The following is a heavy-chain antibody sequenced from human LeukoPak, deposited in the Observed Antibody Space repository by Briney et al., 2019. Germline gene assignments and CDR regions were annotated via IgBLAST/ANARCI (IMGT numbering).Heavy chain of an antibody. Sequence: GGSLRLSCAASGFIFDDYGMNWVRQAPGKGLEWVSGINWNGGSTAYADSVKGRFTISRDNAKNSLYLQMNSLRAEDTALYHCARGTTRSGGDAFDIWGQGTMVTVSS. CDR2: INWNGGST. CDR3: ARGTTRSGGDAFDI. V-gene: IGHV3-20*01. D-gene: IGHD2-2*01. J-gene: IGHJ3*02. CDR1: GFIFDDYG.